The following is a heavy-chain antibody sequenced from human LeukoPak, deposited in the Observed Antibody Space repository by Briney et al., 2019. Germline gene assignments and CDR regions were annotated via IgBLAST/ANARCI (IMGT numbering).Heavy chain of an antibody. V-gene: IGHV1-2*02. D-gene: IGHD5-24*01. CDR1: GYTFTGYY. J-gene: IGHJ4*02. Sequence: ASVKVSCKASGYTFTGYYIHWVRQAPGQGPEWMGYINPNTGGTKYAQKFQDRVTMTRDTSISTAYMELSRLRSDDTAVYYCARVRDGNTVDFDYWGQGTLVTVPS. CDR3: ARVRDGNTVDFDY. CDR2: INPNTGGT.